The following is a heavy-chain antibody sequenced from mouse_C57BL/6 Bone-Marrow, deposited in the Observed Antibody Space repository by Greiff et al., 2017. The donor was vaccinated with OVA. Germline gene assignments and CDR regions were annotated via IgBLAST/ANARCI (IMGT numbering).Heavy chain of an antibody. Sequence: EVKLMESGPELVKPGASVKIPCKASGYTFTDYNMDWVKQSHGKSLEWIGDINPNNGGTIYNQKFKGKATLTVDKSSSTAYMELRSLTSEDTAVYYCARSYYAKDYFDYWGQGTTLTVSS. V-gene: IGHV1-18*01. CDR1: GYTFTDYN. CDR3: ARSYYAKDYFDY. J-gene: IGHJ2*01. D-gene: IGHD2-10*01. CDR2: INPNNGGT.